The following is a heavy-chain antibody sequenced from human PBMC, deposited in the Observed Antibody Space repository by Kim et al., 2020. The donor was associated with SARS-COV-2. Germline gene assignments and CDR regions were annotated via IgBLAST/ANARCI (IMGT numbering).Heavy chain of an antibody. V-gene: IGHV1-2*02. CDR1: GYALTDQS. CDR3: ARALGGDLEDF. CDR2: INPKSGAT. Sequence: ASVKVSCKASGYALTDQSMHWVRQAPGQGPEWMGWINPKSGATTYVQKFQGRVTMTRDTSINTAYLELNRLTTDDTAIYYCARALGGDLEDFWGQGTLVT. D-gene: IGHD3-16*01. J-gene: IGHJ4*02.